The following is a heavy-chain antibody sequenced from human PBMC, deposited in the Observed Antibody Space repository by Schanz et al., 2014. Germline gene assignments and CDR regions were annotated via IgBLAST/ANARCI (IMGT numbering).Heavy chain of an antibody. V-gene: IGHV3-23*04. CDR2: ISTGGGST. J-gene: IGHJ4*02. Sequence: EVQLVESGGGLVQPGGSLRLSCAASGLTFSSYAMSWVRQAPGKGLEWVSGISTGGGSTYDADSVKGRFTISRDNSKNTLYLQMNSLRVEDTAVYYCAKAKSGHIVFPLDYWGQGTLVTVSS. D-gene: IGHD2-21*01. CDR1: GLTFSSYA. CDR3: AKAKSGHIVFPLDY.